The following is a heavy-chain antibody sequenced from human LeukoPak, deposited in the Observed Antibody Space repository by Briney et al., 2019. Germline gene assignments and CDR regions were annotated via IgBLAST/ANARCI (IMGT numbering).Heavy chain of an antibody. CDR1: GFTFSSYA. V-gene: IGHV3-23*01. CDR3: AKDLKSWDIRRHTFDY. D-gene: IGHD6-13*01. CDR2: ISGSGGST. Sequence: PGGSLRLSCAASGFTFSSYAMSWVRQAPGKGLEWVSAISGSGGSTYYADSVKGRFTISRDNSKNTLYLQMNSLRAEDTAVYYCAKDLKSWDIRRHTFDYWGQGTLVTVSS. J-gene: IGHJ4*02.